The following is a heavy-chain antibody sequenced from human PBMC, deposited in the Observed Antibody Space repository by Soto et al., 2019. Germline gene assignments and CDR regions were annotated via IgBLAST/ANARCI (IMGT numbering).Heavy chain of an antibody. CDR3: AKSAPPIVMETTKCPALDV. D-gene: IGHD2-21*02. J-gene: IGHJ6*02. CDR1: GFTFNSYA. V-gene: IGHV3-23*01. Sequence: PGGSLRLSCAAPGFTFNSYAMTWVRRAPGKGLEWVSTVRASDETTSYADSVKGRFTVSRDNSNSTLFLHMNSLRVEDTALYYCAKSAPPIVMETTKCPALDVWGQGTTVTVSS. CDR2: VRASDETT.